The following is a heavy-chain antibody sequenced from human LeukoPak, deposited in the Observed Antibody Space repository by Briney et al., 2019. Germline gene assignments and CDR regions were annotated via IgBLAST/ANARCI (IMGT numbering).Heavy chain of an antibody. V-gene: IGHV4-38-2*02. D-gene: IGHD3-3*01. CDR3: ARASRTGVGKGSFDY. CDR2: IYHSGST. J-gene: IGHJ4*02. CDR1: GYSISSGYY. Sequence: SETLSLTCTVSGYSISSGYYWGWIRQPPGKGLEWIGSIYHSGSTYYNPSLKSRVTISVDTSKNQFSLKLSSETAADTAVYYCARASRTGVGKGSFDYWGQGTLVTVSS.